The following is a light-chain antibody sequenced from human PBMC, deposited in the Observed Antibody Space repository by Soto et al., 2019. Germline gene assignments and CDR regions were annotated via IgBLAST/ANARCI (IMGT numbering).Light chain of an antibody. CDR2: AAS. Sequence: AIQLTQSPSSLYASVGDRVTITCRASQAIRTALAWYQQKPGKAPKLLIYAASSLQSGVPSRFSGSGSGTEFTLTISSLQPEDFATYYCLQDYNYPPWTFGQGTKVDIK. J-gene: IGKJ1*01. CDR1: QAIRTA. CDR3: LQDYNYPPWT. V-gene: IGKV1-6*01.